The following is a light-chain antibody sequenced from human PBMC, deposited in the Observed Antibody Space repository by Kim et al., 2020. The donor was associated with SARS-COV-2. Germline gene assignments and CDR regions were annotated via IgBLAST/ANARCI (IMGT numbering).Light chain of an antibody. CDR3: QQYDDSPPT. J-gene: IGKJ1*01. CDR1: QIVSSTH. V-gene: IGKV3-20*01. Sequence: EIVLTQSPGTLSLSPGDRATLSCRASQIVSSTHLSWFQKKRGQAPRLLIYGASNRANGIPDRFSGSGSGTDFTLAITRLEPEDFAVYFYQQYDDSPPTFGQGTKVDIK. CDR2: GAS.